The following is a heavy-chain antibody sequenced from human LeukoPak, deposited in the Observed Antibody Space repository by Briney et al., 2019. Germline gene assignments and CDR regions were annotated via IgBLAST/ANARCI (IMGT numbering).Heavy chain of an antibody. Sequence: SETLSLTCDVSGYSISSGYYWGWIRQPPGKGLEWIGSIYHSGSTYYNPSLKIRVTISVYTSKHHFSLKLSSVTAADTAVYYCARLIGYYDSSGYSEPNDYWGQGTLVTVSS. CDR1: GYSISSGYY. D-gene: IGHD3-22*01. V-gene: IGHV4-38-2*01. CDR2: IYHSGST. J-gene: IGHJ4*02. CDR3: ARLIGYYDSSGYSEPNDY.